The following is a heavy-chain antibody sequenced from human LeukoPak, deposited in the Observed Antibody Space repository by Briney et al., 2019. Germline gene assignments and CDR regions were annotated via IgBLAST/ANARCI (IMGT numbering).Heavy chain of an antibody. J-gene: IGHJ5*02. V-gene: IGHV3-23*01. CDR3: AKDPTSADILTGYYT. CDR2: ISGSGGST. CDR1: GFTFSSYA. Sequence: GGSLRLSCAASGFTFSSYAMSWVRQAPRKGLEWVSAISGSGGSTYYAHSVKGRFTISRDNSKNTLYLQMNSLRAGDTAVYYCAKDPTSADILTGYYTWGQGTLVTVSS. D-gene: IGHD3-9*01.